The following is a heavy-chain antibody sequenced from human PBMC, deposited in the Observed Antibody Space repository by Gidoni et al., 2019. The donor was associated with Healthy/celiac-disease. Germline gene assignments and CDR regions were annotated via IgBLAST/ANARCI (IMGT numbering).Heavy chain of an antibody. V-gene: IGHV3-30*18. D-gene: IGHD1-1*01. Sequence: QVQLVESGGGVVQPGRSLRLSCAASGFTFSSYGMHWVRQAPGKGLEWVAVISYDGSNKYYADSVKGRFTISRDNSKNTLYLQMNSLRAEDTAVYYCAKDGRPISGTTYFDYWGQGTLVTVSS. CDR2: ISYDGSNK. J-gene: IGHJ4*02. CDR3: AKDGRPISGTTYFDY. CDR1: GFTFSSYG.